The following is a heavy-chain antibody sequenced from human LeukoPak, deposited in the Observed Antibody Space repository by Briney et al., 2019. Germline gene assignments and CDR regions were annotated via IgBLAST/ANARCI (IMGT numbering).Heavy chain of an antibody. D-gene: IGHD3-22*01. J-gene: IGHJ3*02. V-gene: IGHV5-51*01. CDR1: GYSFTSYW. Sequence: GESLKISCKGSGYSFTSYWIGWVRQMPGKGLEWMGIIYPGDSDTRYSPSFQGQVTISADKSISTAYLQWSSLKASDTAMYCCATPYYYDSSGYSAFDIWGQGTMVTVSS. CDR2: IYPGDSDT. CDR3: ATPYYYDSSGYSAFDI.